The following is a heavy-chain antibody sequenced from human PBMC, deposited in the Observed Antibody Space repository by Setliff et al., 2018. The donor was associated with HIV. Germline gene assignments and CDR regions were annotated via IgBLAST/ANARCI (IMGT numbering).Heavy chain of an antibody. Sequence: GGSLRLSCAASGFTFDEYTMHWVRQAPGKGLEWVANIKEDGAEKNYVDSVKGRFTISRDNAKNSLYLQMNSLRAEDTAVYYCARRGQFFDDWGPGTLVTVPQ. V-gene: IGHV3-7*01. J-gene: IGHJ4*02. CDR1: GFTFDEYT. CDR3: ARRGQFFDD. CDR2: IKEDGAEK.